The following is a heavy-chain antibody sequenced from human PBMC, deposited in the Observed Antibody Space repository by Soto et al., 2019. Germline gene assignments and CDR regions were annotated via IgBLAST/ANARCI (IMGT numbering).Heavy chain of an antibody. CDR3: ARDYGDYSFFFDY. CDR1: GGSMTTYH. J-gene: IGHJ4*02. Sequence: SETLSLTCTVSGGSMTTYHCSWIRQPPGKGLEWIGGYSGFTNYNPSLESRATISVDHSKNQFFLTLRSVTAADTAVYYCARDYGDYSFFFDYWGQGALVTVSS. CDR2: YSGFT. D-gene: IGHD4-17*01. V-gene: IGHV4-59*01.